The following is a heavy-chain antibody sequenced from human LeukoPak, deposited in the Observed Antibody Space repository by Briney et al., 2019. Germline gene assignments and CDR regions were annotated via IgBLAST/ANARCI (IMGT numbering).Heavy chain of an antibody. CDR3: ARNTPELFYYMDV. CDR1: GGSISSGSYY. Sequence: SETLSLTCTVSGGSISSGSYYWSWIRQPAGKGLEWIGRIYTSGYTNYNPSLKSRVTISVDTSKNQFSLKLSSVTAADTAVYYCARNTPELFYYMDVWGKGTTVTISS. V-gene: IGHV4-61*02. CDR2: IYTSGYT. D-gene: IGHD1-14*01. J-gene: IGHJ6*03.